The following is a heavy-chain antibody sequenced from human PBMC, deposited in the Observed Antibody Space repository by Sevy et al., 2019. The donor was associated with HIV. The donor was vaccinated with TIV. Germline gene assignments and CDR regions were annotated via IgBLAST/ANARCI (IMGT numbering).Heavy chain of an antibody. Sequence: SETLSLTCAVYGGSFSGYYWSWIRQPPGKGLEWIGEINHSGSTNYNPSLKSRVTISVDTSKNQFSLKLSSVTAADTAVYYCARGRLGSSRAGRPNRRYFDLWGRGTLVTVSS. CDR2: INHSGST. J-gene: IGHJ2*01. CDR1: GGSFSGYY. V-gene: IGHV4-34*01. D-gene: IGHD6-6*01. CDR3: ARGRLGSSRAGRPNRRYFDL.